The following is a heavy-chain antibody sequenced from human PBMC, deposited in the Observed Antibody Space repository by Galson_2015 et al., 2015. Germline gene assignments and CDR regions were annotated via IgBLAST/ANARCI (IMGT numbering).Heavy chain of an antibody. D-gene: IGHD4-17*01. CDR1: GFTFGDSG. CDR3: AGGGDTPFDI. CDR2: IRSKTKNYAT. V-gene: IGHV3-73*01. Sequence: SLRLSCAGAGFTFGDSGLHWVRQASGKGLEWVGLIRSKTKNYATLYAASVNGRFAFSRDDSRNTAYLQMNSLKTEDTAVYYCAGGGDTPFDIWGQGTMVTVSS. J-gene: IGHJ3*02.